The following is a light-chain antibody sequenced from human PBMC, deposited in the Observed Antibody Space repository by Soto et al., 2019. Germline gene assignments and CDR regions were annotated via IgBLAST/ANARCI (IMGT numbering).Light chain of an antibody. CDR2: GAS. CDR1: QSIASSY. V-gene: IGKV3-20*01. Sequence: EIVLTQSPGTLSLSPGERATLSCRASQSIASSYLVWYQQKPGQAPRLLIYGASSRATGIPDRFSGSASGTDFTLTINSLEPEDFSVYYCQHYYSSPPTFGQGTRLQIK. CDR3: QHYYSSPPT. J-gene: IGKJ5*01.